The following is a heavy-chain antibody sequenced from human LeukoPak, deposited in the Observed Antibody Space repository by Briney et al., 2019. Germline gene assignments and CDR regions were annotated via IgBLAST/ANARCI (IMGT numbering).Heavy chain of an antibody. CDR1: GFTFSSYA. CDR3: ARGGGLDV. D-gene: IGHD3-16*01. Sequence: GGSLRLSCAASGFTFSSYAMHWVRQAPGKGLEWVASINHNGNVNYYVDSVKGRFTISRDNAKNSLYLQMSNMRAEDTAVYFCARGGGLDVWGQGATVTVSS. V-gene: IGHV3-7*03. CDR2: INHNGNVN. J-gene: IGHJ6*02.